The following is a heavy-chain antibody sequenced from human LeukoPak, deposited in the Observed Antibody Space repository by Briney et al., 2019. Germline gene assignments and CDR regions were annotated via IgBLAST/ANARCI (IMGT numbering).Heavy chain of an antibody. D-gene: IGHD3-10*01. J-gene: IGHJ4*02. CDR1: GFTFNNYA. CDR2: ISGGGVST. V-gene: IGHV3-23*01. CDR3: ARAKPKNMVRGLIMRRESRYYFDY. Sequence: GGTLRLSCAASGFTFNNYAMSWVHQAPEKGLQWVSAISGGGVSTYYADSVKGRFTISRDNSKNTLYLQMNSLRAEDTAVYYCARAKPKNMVRGLIMRRESRYYFDYWGQGTLVTVSS.